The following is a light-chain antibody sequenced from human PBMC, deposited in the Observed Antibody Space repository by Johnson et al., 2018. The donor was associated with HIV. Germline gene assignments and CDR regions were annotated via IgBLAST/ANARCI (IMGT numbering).Light chain of an antibody. J-gene: IGLJ1*01. CDR2: ENN. Sequence: QSVLTQSPSVSAAPGQKVTISCSGSSSNIGHNYVSWYRQLPGTAPKLLIYENNKRPSGIPDRFSGSKSGTSATLGITGLQTGDEADYYCGTWDSRLSAGHVFGTETKVTVL. CDR3: GTWDSRLSAGHV. V-gene: IGLV1-51*02. CDR1: SSNIGHNY.